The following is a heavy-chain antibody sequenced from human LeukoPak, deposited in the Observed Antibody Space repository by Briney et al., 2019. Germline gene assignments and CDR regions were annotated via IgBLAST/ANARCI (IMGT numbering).Heavy chain of an antibody. CDR2: IHYSGNT. CDR3: ARDQNKYDSSGYYYYQYGMDV. V-gene: IGHV4-30-4*01. D-gene: IGHD3-22*01. Sequence: SETLSLTCTVSGGSISSGDYYWTWIRPPPGKGLEWIGYIHYSGNTHYNPSLKSRVSISVDTAKNQFSLNLSSVTAADTAVYYCARDQNKYDSSGYYYYQYGMDVWGQGTTVTVSS. J-gene: IGHJ6*02. CDR1: GGSISSGDYY.